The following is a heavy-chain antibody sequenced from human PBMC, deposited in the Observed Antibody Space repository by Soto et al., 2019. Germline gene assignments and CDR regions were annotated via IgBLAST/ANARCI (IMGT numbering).Heavy chain of an antibody. D-gene: IGHD2-2*01. CDR2: IYYSGST. J-gene: IGHJ4*02. V-gene: IGHV4-30-4*01. CDR1: GGSISSGDYY. Sequence: QVQLQESGPGLVKPSQTLSLTCTVSGGSISSGDYYWSWIRQPPGKGLEWIGYIYYSGSTYYNPSLKSRVTISVDTSKNQFSLKLSSVTAADTAVYYCARVGDIVVVPAALPVWGQGTLVTVSS. CDR3: ARVGDIVVVPAALPV.